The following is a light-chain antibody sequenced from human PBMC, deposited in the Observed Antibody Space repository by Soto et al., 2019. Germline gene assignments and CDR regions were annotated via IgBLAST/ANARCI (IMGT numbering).Light chain of an antibody. CDR3: QQFNTKPLT. Sequence: IQLTQSPSTLSASVGDRVTITCRASQGIGTALAWYHQRPGNSPGLLVYDASTLQSGVPSRFSGSGSETDFNLTISGLQPEDFGHYYCQQFNTKPLTFGGGTRVEIK. J-gene: IGKJ4*01. CDR1: QGIGTA. CDR2: DAS. V-gene: IGKV1-13*02.